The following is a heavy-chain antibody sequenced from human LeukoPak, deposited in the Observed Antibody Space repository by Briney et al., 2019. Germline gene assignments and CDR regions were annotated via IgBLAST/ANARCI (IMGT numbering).Heavy chain of an antibody. CDR1: GGSISSYY. CDR2: IYTSGST. CDR3: AREDSLVYDSSGYLFDY. J-gene: IGHJ4*02. Sequence: SSETLSLTCTVSGGSISSYYWSWIRQPAGKGLEWIGRIYTSGSTNYNPSLKSRVTMSVDTSKNQFSLKLSSVTAADTAVYYCAREDSLVYDSSGYLFDYWGQGTLVTVSS. V-gene: IGHV4-4*07. D-gene: IGHD3-22*01.